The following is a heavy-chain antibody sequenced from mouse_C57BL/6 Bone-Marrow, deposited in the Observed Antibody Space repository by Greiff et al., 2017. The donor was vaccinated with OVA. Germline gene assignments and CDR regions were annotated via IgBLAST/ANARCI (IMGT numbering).Heavy chain of an antibody. Sequence: VQLQQPGAELVKPGASVKLSCKASGYTFTSYWMQWVKQRPGQGLEWIGEIDPSDSYTNYNQKFKGKATLTVDTSSSTAYMQLSSLTSEDSAVYYCARWDGYYFAYWGQGTLVTVSA. CDR3: ARWDGYYFAY. CDR2: IDPSDSYT. J-gene: IGHJ3*01. D-gene: IGHD2-3*01. V-gene: IGHV1-50*01. CDR1: GYTFTSYW.